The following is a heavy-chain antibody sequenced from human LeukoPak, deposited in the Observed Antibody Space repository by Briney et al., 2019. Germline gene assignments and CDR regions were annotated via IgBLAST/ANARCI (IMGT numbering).Heavy chain of an antibody. CDR3: ARGLADRRVPAAIYYYYMDV. CDR1: GGTFSSYA. J-gene: IGHJ6*03. CDR2: IIPILGIA. D-gene: IGHD2-2*01. V-gene: IGHV1-69*04. Sequence: GASVKVSCKVSGGTFSSYAISWVRQSPGQGLEWMGRIIPILGIANYAQKFQGRVTITTDESTSTAYMELSSLRSEDTAVYYCARGLADRRVPAAIYYYYMDVWGKGTTVTVSS.